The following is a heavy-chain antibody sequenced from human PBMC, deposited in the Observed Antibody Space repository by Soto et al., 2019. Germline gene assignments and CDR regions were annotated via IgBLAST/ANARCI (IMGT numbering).Heavy chain of an antibody. CDR3: VRLGWIHSSNVPGD. CDR1: GFTFSTYA. Sequence: GGSLRLSCAASGFTFSTYAMSWVRQAPGKGLEWVATVSGGGGGMYYADSVKGLFAIYRDNSKNTVHLQLSSLKAEDTAVYYCVRLGWIHSSNVPGDWGQGTLVTVYS. V-gene: IGHV3-23*01. CDR2: VSGGGGGM. D-gene: IGHD6-19*01. J-gene: IGHJ4*02.